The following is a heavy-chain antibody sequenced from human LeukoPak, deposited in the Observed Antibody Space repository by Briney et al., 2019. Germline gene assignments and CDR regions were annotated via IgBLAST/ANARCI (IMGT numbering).Heavy chain of an antibody. J-gene: IGHJ4*02. Sequence: PSQTLSLTCTVSGGPISSGGYYWSWIRQHPGKGLEWIGYIYYSGSTYYNPSLKSRVTISVDTSKNQFSLKLSSVTAEDTAVYYCAKDGETGEFDYWGQGTLVTVSS. D-gene: IGHD7-27*01. CDR3: AKDGETGEFDY. V-gene: IGHV4-31*03. CDR2: IYYSGST. CDR1: GGPISSGGYY.